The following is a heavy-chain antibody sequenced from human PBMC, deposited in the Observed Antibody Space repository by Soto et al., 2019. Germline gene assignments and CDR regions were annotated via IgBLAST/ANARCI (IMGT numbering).Heavy chain of an antibody. J-gene: IGHJ4*02. V-gene: IGHV3-23*01. CDR3: AKTVPATNY. CDR1: GFTFRNYA. D-gene: IGHD6-19*01. Sequence: GGSLRLSCAASGFTFRNYAMSWVRQAPGKGLEWVSAISGGGDSTYYADSVKGRFTISRDNSKNTLYLQMNSLRAEDTALYYCAKTVPATNYWGQGTLVTVSS. CDR2: ISGGGDST.